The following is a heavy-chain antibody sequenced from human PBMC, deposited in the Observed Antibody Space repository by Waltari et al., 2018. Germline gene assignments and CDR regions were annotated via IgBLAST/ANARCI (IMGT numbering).Heavy chain of an antibody. CDR3: ARSYYDFWSGYSPSFDY. D-gene: IGHD3-3*01. J-gene: IGHJ4*02. Sequence: QVQLVQSGAEVKKPGASVQVSCKASGYTFTGYSMHWVRQAPGQGLEWMGWINPNSGGTNYAQKFQGRVTMTRDTSISTAYMELSRLRSDDTAVYYCARSYYDFWSGYSPSFDYWGQGTLVTVSS. CDR1: GYTFTGYS. V-gene: IGHV1-2*02. CDR2: INPNSGGT.